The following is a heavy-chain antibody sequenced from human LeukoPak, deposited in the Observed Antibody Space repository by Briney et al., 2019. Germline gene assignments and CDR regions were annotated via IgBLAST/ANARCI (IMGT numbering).Heavy chain of an antibody. V-gene: IGHV4-34*01. CDR2: INHSGST. CDR3: ARGGVRYGSGTWEFRY. CDR1: GGSFSGYY. Sequence: SETLSLTCAVYGGSFSGYYWSWIRQPPGKGLEWIGEINHSGSTNYNPSLKSRVTISVDTSKNQFSLKLSSVTAADTAVYYCARGGVRYGSGTWEFRYWGQGTLVTVSS. D-gene: IGHD3-10*01. J-gene: IGHJ4*02.